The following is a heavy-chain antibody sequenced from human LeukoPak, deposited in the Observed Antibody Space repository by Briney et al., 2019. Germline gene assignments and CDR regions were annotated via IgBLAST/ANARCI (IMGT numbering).Heavy chain of an antibody. D-gene: IGHD1-26*01. J-gene: IGHJ4*02. Sequence: GGSLRLSCAASGFSFSNFGMHWVRQAPGKGLEWVTFIRYDGNNKYYADSVKGQFTSSRDNSKNTLYLQMNSLRAEDTAVYYCAKDLKGATYYFDYWGQGTLVTVSS. CDR2: IRYDGNNK. V-gene: IGHV3-30*02. CDR3: AKDLKGATYYFDY. CDR1: GFSFSNFG.